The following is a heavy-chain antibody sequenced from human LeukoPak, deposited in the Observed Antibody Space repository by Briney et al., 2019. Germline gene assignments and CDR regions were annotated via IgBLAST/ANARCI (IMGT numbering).Heavy chain of an antibody. J-gene: IGHJ3*01. CDR3: ARDLATDYGDYVGASEV. CDR1: GFIVSSNY. V-gene: IGHV3-53*01. CDR2: IYTGGST. Sequence: GGSLRLSCAASGFIVSSNYLSWVRQAPGKGLEWVSFIYTGGSTYYADSVKGRFTISRDSSKNTLYLQMNSPRADDTAVYYCARDLATDYGDYVGASEVWGQGTMVTVSS. D-gene: IGHD4-17*01.